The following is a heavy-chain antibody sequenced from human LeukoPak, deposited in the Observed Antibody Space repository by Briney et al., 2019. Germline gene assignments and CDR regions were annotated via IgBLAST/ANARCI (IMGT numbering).Heavy chain of an antibody. CDR1: GFTFSTYD. CDR3: ARAITNYGYIFDY. V-gene: IGHV3-13*01. D-gene: IGHD5-18*01. J-gene: IGHJ4*02. CDR2: IGTAGDT. Sequence: GGSLRLSCAASGFTFSTYDMHWVRQATGKGLEWVSAIGTAGDTYYPGSVKGRFTISRDNAKNSLSLQMNSLRAEDTAVYYCARAITNYGYIFDYWGQGTLVTVSS.